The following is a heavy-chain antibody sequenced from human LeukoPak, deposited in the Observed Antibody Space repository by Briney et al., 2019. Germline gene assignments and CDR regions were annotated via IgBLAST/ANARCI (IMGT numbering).Heavy chain of an antibody. D-gene: IGHD5-24*01. Sequence: PGGSLRLSCAASGFIFSTYNMNWVRQAPGKGLEWVSSISSSVDYIYYADSVKGRFTMSRDNARSTLYLQMNSLGAEDTAVYYCARARDGYNGFDYWGQGTLVTVSS. CDR2: ISSSVDYI. CDR1: GFIFSTYN. CDR3: ARARDGYNGFDY. V-gene: IGHV3-21*06. J-gene: IGHJ4*02.